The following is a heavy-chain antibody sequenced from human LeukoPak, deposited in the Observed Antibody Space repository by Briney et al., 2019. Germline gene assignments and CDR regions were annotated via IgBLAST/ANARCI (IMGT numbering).Heavy chain of an antibody. Sequence: GGSLRLSCAASGFTFSSYSMNWVRQAPGKGPEWVSRISSSSSSIFYTDSVKGRFTISRDNAKNSLSLQMNSPRAEDTAVYYCARDLKYYDSSGFDYWGQGTLVTVSS. D-gene: IGHD3-22*01. V-gene: IGHV3-21*01. CDR1: GFTFSSYS. CDR3: ARDLKYYDSSGFDY. CDR2: ISSSSSSI. J-gene: IGHJ4*02.